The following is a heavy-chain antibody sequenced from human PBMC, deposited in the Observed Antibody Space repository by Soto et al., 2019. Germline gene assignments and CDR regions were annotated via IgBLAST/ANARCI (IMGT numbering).Heavy chain of an antibody. D-gene: IGHD6-6*01. CDR2: IDPSDSYT. CDR3: ARIAARPDDGGRWGGYYYYGMDV. J-gene: IGHJ6*02. V-gene: IGHV5-10-1*01. Sequence: GESLKISCKGSGYSFTSYWISWVRQMPGKGLEWMGRIDPSDSYTNYSPSFQGHVTISADKSISTAYLQLSSLKASDTAMYYCARIAARPDDGGRWGGYYYYGMDVWGQGTTVTVS. CDR1: GYSFTSYW.